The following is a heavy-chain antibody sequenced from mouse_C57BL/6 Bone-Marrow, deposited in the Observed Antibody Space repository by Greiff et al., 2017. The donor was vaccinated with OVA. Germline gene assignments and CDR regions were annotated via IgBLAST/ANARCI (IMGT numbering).Heavy chain of an antibody. CDR3: ARIYDGYYVGY. CDR1: GYTFTSYW. D-gene: IGHD2-3*01. V-gene: IGHV1-59*01. J-gene: IGHJ2*01. Sequence: VQLQQPGAELVRPGTSVKLSCKASGYTFTSYWMHWVKQRPGQGLEWIGVIDPSDSYTNYTQKFKGKATLTVDNSSSTAYLQISSQTSEDSAFYDCARIYDGYYVGYWGQGTTLTVSS. CDR2: IDPSDSYT.